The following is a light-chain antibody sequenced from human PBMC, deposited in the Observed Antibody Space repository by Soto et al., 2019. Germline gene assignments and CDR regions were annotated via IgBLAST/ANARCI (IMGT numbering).Light chain of an antibody. J-gene: IGLJ1*01. V-gene: IGLV2-14*01. CDR2: DDS. CDR3: SSNTNSSTRSDV. CDR1: SSDVGGYNY. Sequence: STLTQPASVSGSPGQSITISCTGTSSDVGGYNYVSWYQQHPGKAPKLMIYDDSNRPPGVSNRCFGSKSGNTSSLTISGRQAEDEAAYYCSSNTNSSTRSDVFGRGSKVTVL.